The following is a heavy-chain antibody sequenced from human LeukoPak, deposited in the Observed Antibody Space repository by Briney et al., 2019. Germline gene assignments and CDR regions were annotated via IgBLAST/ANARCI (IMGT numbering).Heavy chain of an antibody. V-gene: IGHV4-30-2*01. CDR1: GGSISSGGYY. J-gene: IGHJ4*02. D-gene: IGHD7-27*01. CDR2: IYHSGST. Sequence: PSQTLSLTCTVSGGSISSGGYYWSWIRQPPGKGLEWIGYIYHSGSTYYNPSLKSRVTISVDRSKNQFSLKLNSVTAADTAVYCCARDGGETGPYYFDYWGQGTLVTVSS. CDR3: ARDGGETGPYYFDY.